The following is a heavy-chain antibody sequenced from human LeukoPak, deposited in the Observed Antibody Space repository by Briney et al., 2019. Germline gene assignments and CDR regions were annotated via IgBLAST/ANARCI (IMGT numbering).Heavy chain of an antibody. CDR3: ARGRTYYYYYMDV. Sequence: GGSLRLSCAASRFTFSNYGMSWVRQAPGKGLEWVSAISGSGGSTHYADSVKGRFTISRDNSKNTLHLQMNSLRAEDTAVYYCARGRTYYYYYMDVWGKGTTVTISS. J-gene: IGHJ6*03. CDR2: ISGSGGST. V-gene: IGHV3-23*01. CDR1: RFTFSNYG.